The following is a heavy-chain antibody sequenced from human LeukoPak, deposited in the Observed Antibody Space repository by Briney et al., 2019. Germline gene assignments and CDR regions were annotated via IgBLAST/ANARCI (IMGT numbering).Heavy chain of an antibody. CDR3: AKDFCSSASCSYGMDV. CDR2: ISWDGSST. CDR1: GFTFDDYT. Sequence: GSLRLSCAASGFTFDDYTMHWVRQVPGKGLEWVALISWDGSSTKYADSVKGRLTISRDNSKNSLYLQMSSLRTEDTALYYCAKDFCSSASCSYGMDVWGQGTTVTVSS. V-gene: IGHV3-43*01. J-gene: IGHJ6*02. D-gene: IGHD2-2*01.